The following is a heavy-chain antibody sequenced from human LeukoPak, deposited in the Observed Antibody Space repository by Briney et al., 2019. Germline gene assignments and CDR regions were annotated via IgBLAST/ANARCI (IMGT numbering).Heavy chain of an antibody. V-gene: IGHV4-59*01. CDR2: IYYSGST. CDR1: GGSISSYY. CDR3: ARTTEAHSWRTRYYDYYMDV. Sequence: PSETLSLTCTVSGGSISSYYWSWLRQPPGKGLEWIWYIYYSGSTNYNPSLKSRVTISVDTSKNQFSLKLSSVTAADTAVYYCARTTEAHSWRTRYYDYYMDVWGKGTTVTVSS. J-gene: IGHJ6*03. D-gene: IGHD6-13*01.